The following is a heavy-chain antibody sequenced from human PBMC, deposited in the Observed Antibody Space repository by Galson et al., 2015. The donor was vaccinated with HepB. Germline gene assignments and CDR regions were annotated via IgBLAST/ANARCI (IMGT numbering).Heavy chain of an antibody. J-gene: IGHJ4*02. CDR2: ISGSGGST. CDR3: AKRAYGRQLVPPGYFDF. CDR1: GFTFSSYV. Sequence: SGAEVKKPGGSLRLSCAASGFTFSSYVMSWVRQAPGKGLEWVSGISGSGGSTYYADSVKGRFTISRDNSKNTLYLQMNSLRAEDTAVYYCAKRAYGRQLVPPGYFDFWGQGTRVTVSS. V-gene: IGHV3-23*01. D-gene: IGHD6-6*01.